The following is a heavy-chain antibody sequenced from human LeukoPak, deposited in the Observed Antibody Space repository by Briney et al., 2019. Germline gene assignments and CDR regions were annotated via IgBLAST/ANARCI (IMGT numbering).Heavy chain of an antibody. D-gene: IGHD2-8*01. CDR2: ISWDGGST. V-gene: IGHV3-43D*03. J-gene: IGHJ4*02. CDR1: GFTFDDYA. Sequence: GGSLRLSCAASGFTFDDYAMHWVRQAPGKGLEWVSLISWDGGSTYYADSVKGRFTISRDNSKNSLYLQMSSLRAEDTALYYCARDRIASIVLMVYALDYWGQGTLVTVSS. CDR3: ARDRIASIVLMVYALDY.